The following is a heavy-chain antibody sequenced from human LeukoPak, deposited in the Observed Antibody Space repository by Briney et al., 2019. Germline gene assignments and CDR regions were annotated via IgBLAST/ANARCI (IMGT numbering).Heavy chain of an antibody. V-gene: IGHV3-23*01. CDR1: GFTFSSYV. D-gene: IGHD2-15*01. CDR2: ISGRGGNT. Sequence: GGSLRLSCAASGFTFSSYVMSWVRQAPGKGLEWVSAISGRGGNTYYADSMKGRLTISRDNSKNTLYLQMNSLRDADTAVYYCAKYCGDSSCYSGFDFWGQGTLVTVSS. CDR3: AKYCGDSSCYSGFDF. J-gene: IGHJ4*02.